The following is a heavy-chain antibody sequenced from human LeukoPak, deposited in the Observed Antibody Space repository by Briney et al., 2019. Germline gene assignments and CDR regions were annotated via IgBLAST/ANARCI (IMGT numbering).Heavy chain of an antibody. CDR2: ISSNGGST. CDR3: ARVASGSYYHAFDI. CDR1: GFTFSNYG. J-gene: IGHJ3*02. V-gene: IGHV3-64*02. D-gene: IGHD1-26*01. Sequence: PGGSLRLSXAASGFTFSNYGIHWVRQAPGKGLEYVSAISSNGGSTYYADSVRGRFTVSRDNSKNTLYLQMGSLRAEDMAVYYCARVASGSYYHAFDIWGQGTMVTVSS.